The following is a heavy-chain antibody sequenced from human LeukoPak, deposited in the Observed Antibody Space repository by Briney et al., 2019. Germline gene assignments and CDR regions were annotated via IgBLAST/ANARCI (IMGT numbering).Heavy chain of an antibody. D-gene: IGHD6-19*01. CDR1: GGSISSGSYY. J-gene: IGHJ6*03. CDR2: INTGGST. CDR3: ARDETYTSGWQPNHYYYYMDV. V-gene: IGHV4-61*02. Sequence: SETLSLTCTVSGGSISSGSYYWTWIRQPAGKGLEWIGRINTGGSTNYNPSLKSRVTISVDTSKNQFSLKLNSVTAADTAVYYCARDETYTSGWQPNHYYYYMDVWGKGTTVTVSS.